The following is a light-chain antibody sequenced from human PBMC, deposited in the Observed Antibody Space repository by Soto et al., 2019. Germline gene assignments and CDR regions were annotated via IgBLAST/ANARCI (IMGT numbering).Light chain of an antibody. CDR2: QVS. CDR3: CSYTSSSPYV. J-gene: IGLJ1*01. CDR1: SSDPGGYNF. Sequence: QSVLTQPASVSGSPGQSITISCTGTSSDPGGYNFVSWYQHHPGKAPKLMIYQVSNRPSGVSNRFSGSKSGNTASLTISGLQAEDEADYYCCSYTSSSPYVFGTGTKLTVL. V-gene: IGLV2-14*01.